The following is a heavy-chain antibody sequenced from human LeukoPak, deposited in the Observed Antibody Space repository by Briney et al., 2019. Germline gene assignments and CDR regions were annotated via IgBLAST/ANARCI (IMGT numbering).Heavy chain of an antibody. CDR2: ISYSGTN. V-gene: IGHV4-39*01. CDR3: ASLGTLRS. D-gene: IGHD7-27*01. CDR1: GDSVSSSSDY. Sequence: PSETLSLTCTVSGDSVSSSSDYWGWIRQPPGKGLEWIGSISYSGTNYNNPSLKSRVSISIDTSKNQFSVKLTSVTAADTAMYYRASLGTLRSWGQGTLVTVSS. J-gene: IGHJ5*02.